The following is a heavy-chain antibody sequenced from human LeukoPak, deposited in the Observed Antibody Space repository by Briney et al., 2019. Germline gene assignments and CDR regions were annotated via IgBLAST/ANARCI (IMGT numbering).Heavy chain of an antibody. CDR3: ARSVGGATTPRFDY. CDR2: IIPSLDIP. Sequence: SAKVSCKASGDTLSRYAISWVRQAPGQGLEWMGRIIPSLDIPNYPQKFQGRVTITADKSTSTAYMEVRSLGSEDTAVYYCARSVGGATTPRFDYWGQGTLVTVSS. J-gene: IGHJ4*02. D-gene: IGHD1-26*01. CDR1: GDTLSRYA. V-gene: IGHV1-69*04.